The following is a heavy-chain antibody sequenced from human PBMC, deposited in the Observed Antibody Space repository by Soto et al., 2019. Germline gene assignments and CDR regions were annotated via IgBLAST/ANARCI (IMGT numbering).Heavy chain of an antibody. CDR1: GFTFSSFA. CDR3: AKRREGGYYIFDY. V-gene: IGHV3-23*01. D-gene: IGHD3-10*01. J-gene: IGHJ4*02. Sequence: PGGSLRLSCAASGFTFSSFAMSWVRQAPGKGLEWVSSISGSGESTYYADSVKGRLSISRDNSKNTLYLQMNSLRAEDTAAYYCAKRREGGYYIFDYWGQGTPVTVSS. CDR2: ISGSGEST.